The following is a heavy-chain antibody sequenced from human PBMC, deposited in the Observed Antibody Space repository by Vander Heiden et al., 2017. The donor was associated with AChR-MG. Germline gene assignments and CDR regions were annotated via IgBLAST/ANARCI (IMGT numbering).Heavy chain of an antibody. CDR2: ISYDGSNK. Sequence: QVQLVASGAGVVQPGTTMRISCAASGFSFSSDAMHGVRQASGKGLEWVAVISYDGSNKYDADSVKGRFTISRDNAKNTLYLQMNSLRAEDTAVYYCAIDLVLPDFDDWGQGTLVTVSS. CDR1: GFSFSSDA. D-gene: IGHD3-10*01. J-gene: IGHJ4*02. CDR3: AIDLVLPDFDD. V-gene: IGHV3-30-3*01.